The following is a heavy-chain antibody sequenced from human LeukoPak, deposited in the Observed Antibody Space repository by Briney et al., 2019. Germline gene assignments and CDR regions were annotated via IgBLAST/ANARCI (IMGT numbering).Heavy chain of an antibody. CDR1: GGSFSGYY. J-gene: IGHJ5*02. CDR2: INHSGST. D-gene: IGHD3-10*01. V-gene: IGHV4-34*01. Sequence: SETLSLTCAVYGGSFSGYYWSWIRQPPGKELEWIGEINHSGSTNYNPSLKSRVTISVDTSKNQFSLKLSSVTAADTAVYYCARTRYGYYYGSTASPRFDPWGQGTLVTVSS. CDR3: ARTRYGYYYGSTASPRFDP.